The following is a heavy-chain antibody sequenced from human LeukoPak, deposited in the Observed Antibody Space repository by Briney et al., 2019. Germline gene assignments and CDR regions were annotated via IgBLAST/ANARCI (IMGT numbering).Heavy chain of an antibody. CDR3: AELGITMIGGV. V-gene: IGHV3-48*04. J-gene: IGHJ6*04. D-gene: IGHD3-10*02. Sequence: GGSLRLSCAASRFTFSSYSMNWVRQAPGKGLEWVSYISSSGSTIYYADSVKGRFTISRDNTKNSLYLQMNSLRAEDTAVYYCAELGITMIGGVWGKGTTVTISS. CDR1: RFTFSSYS. CDR2: ISSSGSTI.